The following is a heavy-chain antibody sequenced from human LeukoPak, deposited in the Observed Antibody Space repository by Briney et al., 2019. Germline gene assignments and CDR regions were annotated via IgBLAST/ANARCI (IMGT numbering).Heavy chain of an antibody. CDR3: TRDSGTYNWFDP. V-gene: IGHV3-73*01. CDR2: MDKETNLYAT. CDR1: GFTFSDSA. D-gene: IGHD1-26*01. Sequence: GGTLRLSCVVSGFTFSDSAIHWVRQSPGKGQEWIGHMDKETNLYATALAASVKGRFTISRDDSINTAYLQMKSLKTEDTALYYCTRDSGTYNWFDPWGQGTLVTVSS. J-gene: IGHJ5*02.